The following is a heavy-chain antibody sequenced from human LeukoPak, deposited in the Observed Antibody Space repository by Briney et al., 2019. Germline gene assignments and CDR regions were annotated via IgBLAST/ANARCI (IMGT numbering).Heavy chain of an antibody. CDR3: ARALLWFGELLWAYYFDY. D-gene: IGHD3-10*01. J-gene: IGHJ4*02. CDR1: GYSFTSYW. Sequence: GESLKISCKGSGYSFTSYWIGWVRQMPGKGLEWMGIIYPGDSDTRYSPSLQGQVTISADKSISTAYLQWSSLKASDTAMYYCARALLWFGELLWAYYFDYWGQGTLVTVSS. CDR2: IYPGDSDT. V-gene: IGHV5-51*01.